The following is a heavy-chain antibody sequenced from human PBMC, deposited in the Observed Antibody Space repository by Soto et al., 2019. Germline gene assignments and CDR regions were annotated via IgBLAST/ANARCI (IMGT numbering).Heavy chain of an antibody. CDR3: VDILEGGKLQPKFAY. Sequence: QITLKESGPTLVRPTQPLTLTCTFSGFSLSTSEVAVGWIRQPPGKALERLALIYLDDDKRYSPSLKSSLTIMKDISKNRVVLTMTDTDPVDTATYYCVDILEGGKLQPKFAYWGQGSLVTVSS. D-gene: IGHD6-13*01. J-gene: IGHJ4*02. V-gene: IGHV2-5*02. CDR2: IYLDDDK. CDR1: GFSLSTSEVA.